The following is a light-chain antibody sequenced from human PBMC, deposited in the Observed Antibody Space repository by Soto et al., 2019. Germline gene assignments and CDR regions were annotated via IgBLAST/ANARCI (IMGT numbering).Light chain of an antibody. CDR1: HDISTF. J-gene: IGKJ5*01. CDR2: VAF. V-gene: IGKV1-9*01. Sequence: DIQLTQSPSLLSASIGDRVTITCRASHDISTFLAWYQQKPGKAPKLLISVAFTLQSGVQSRFSGTRSGTEFTLTISGLLPKHFAAYHHQQLYTLPFTFGQGTRLQNK. CDR3: QQLYTLPFT.